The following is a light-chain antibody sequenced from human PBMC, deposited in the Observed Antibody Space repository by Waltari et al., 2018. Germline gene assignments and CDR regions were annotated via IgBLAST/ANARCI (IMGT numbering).Light chain of an antibody. J-gene: IGKJ4*01. V-gene: IGKV1-NL1*01. CDR3: QHYYNTPLT. Sequence: DIQMTQSPSSLSASVGDRVTITCRASQGITDDLAWYQQKPGETPKLLIYEASSLQSGIPSRFSGSGSGTDFTLTISSLQSEDFATYYCQHYYNTPLTFGGGTKVEIK. CDR1: QGITDD. CDR2: EAS.